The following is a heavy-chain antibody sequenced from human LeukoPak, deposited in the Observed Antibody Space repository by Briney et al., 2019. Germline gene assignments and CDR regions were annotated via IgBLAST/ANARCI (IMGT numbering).Heavy chain of an antibody. J-gene: IGHJ4*02. CDR1: GFTFSSYD. CDR2: IGTAGDT. CDR3: AKATMVYAPTDY. D-gene: IGHD2-8*01. Sequence: GGSLRLSCAASGFTFSSYDMHWVRQATGKGLEWVSAIGTAGDTYYPGSVKGRFTISRENAKNSLYLQMNSLRAEDTAVYYCAKATMVYAPTDYWGQGTLVTVSS. V-gene: IGHV3-13*01.